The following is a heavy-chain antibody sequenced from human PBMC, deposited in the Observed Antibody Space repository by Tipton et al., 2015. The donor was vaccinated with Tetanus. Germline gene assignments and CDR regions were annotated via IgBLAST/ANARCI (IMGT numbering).Heavy chain of an antibody. D-gene: IGHD1-26*01. J-gene: IGHJ4*02. CDR3: ARVLPVGATFAF. Sequence: SLRLSCAASGFTFNNYWMSWLRQAPGKGLEWVAHIKEDESEEYYVDSVKGRFTISRDNAEHSLYLQMNSLRAEDTAVYYCARVLPVGATFAFWGPRPLVTVSS. CDR1: GFTFNNYW. CDR2: IKEDESEE. V-gene: IGHV3-7*01.